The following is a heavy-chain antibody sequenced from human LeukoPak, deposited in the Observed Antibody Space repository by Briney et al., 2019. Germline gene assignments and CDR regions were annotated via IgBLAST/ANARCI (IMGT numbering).Heavy chain of an antibody. V-gene: IGHV1-24*01. CDR3: ALNPLRTMFDP. CDR2: FDPEDGET. D-gene: IGHD4-17*01. Sequence: ASVKVSCKVSGYTLTELSMHWVRQAPGKGLEWMGGFDPEDGETIYAQKFQGRVTMTTDTSTNTAYMELRSLRSDDTAVYYCALNPLRTMFDPWGQGTLVTVSS. J-gene: IGHJ5*02. CDR1: GYTLTELS.